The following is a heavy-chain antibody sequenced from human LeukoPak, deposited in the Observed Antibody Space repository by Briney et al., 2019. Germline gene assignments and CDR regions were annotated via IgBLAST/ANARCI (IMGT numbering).Heavy chain of an antibody. Sequence: ASVRVSCKSSGYTFTGYFMHWVRQAPGQGLDWMGWINPNTGGTKYAQKFQGRVTMTRDTSIGTAYMELSTVTSDDTAVYFCARVHATGYFSLDLGYWGQGTLVTVSS. CDR1: GYTFTGYF. D-gene: IGHD3-9*01. J-gene: IGHJ4*02. CDR3: ARVHATGYFSLDLGY. CDR2: INPNTGGT. V-gene: IGHV1-2*02.